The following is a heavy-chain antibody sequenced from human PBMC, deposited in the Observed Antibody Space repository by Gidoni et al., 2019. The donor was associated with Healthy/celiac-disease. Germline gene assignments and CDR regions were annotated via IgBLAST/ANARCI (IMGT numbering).Heavy chain of an antibody. V-gene: IGHV2-5*01. CDR2: IYWNVDK. CDR3: AHGNGWELLLNWFDP. Sequence: QITLKASGPTPVKPTQTLTLTCPFSGFSLSTSGVGAGWLRQPPGKDLECLALIYWNVDKRYRPSLKSRLTITKDTSKNQVVLTMTNMDPVDTATYYCAHGNGWELLLNWFDPWGQGTLVTVSS. D-gene: IGHD1-26*01. J-gene: IGHJ5*02. CDR1: GFSLSTSGVG.